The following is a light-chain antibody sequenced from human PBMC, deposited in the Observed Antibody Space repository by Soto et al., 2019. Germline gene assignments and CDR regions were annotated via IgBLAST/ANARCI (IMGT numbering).Light chain of an antibody. CDR3: QQYNTFPRT. CDR2: DAS. CDR1: QSINIW. Sequence: DIQMTQSPSTLSASVGDRVTITCRASQSINIWLAWFQQKPGKAPKLLIYDASTLESGVPSRFSGSGSGTEFTLTVSSLHPEDFGIYYCQQYNTFPRTFGQGTKVEIK. J-gene: IGKJ1*01. V-gene: IGKV1-5*01.